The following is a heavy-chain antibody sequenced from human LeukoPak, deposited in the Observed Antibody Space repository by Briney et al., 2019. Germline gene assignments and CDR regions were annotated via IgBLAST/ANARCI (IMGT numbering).Heavy chain of an antibody. V-gene: IGHV3-33*06. CDR2: IWYDGSNK. J-gene: IGHJ6*02. CDR1: GFTFSSYG. Sequence: GGSLRLSCAASGFTFSSYGMHWVRQAPGKGLEWVAVIWYDGSNKYYADSVKGRFTISRDNSKNTLYLQMNSLRAEDTAPYYCAKSVAIYFYYGLDVWGQGTTVTVSS. D-gene: IGHD3-3*01. CDR3: AKSVAIYFYYGLDV.